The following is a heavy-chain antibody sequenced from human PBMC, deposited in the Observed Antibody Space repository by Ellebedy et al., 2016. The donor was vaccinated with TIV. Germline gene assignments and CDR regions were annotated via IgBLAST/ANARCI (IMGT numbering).Heavy chain of an antibody. V-gene: IGHV1-3*01. CDR1: GYTISMYD. CDR3: ARDNRIQLWLGWFDP. D-gene: IGHD5-18*01. CDR2: INAGNGNT. J-gene: IGHJ5*02. Sequence: ASVKVSCKASGYTISMYDMHWVRQAPGQGLEWMGWINAGNGNTKYSQKFQGRVTITRDTSASTAYMELSSLRSEDTAVYYCARDNRIQLWLGWFDPWGQGTLVTVSS.